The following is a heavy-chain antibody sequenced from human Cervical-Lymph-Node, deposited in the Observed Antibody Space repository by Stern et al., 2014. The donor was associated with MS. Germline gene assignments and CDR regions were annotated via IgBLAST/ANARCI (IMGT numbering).Heavy chain of an antibody. CDR2: IIPIFGTP. CDR3: ASGVGGSHYFDY. J-gene: IGHJ4*02. D-gene: IGHD3-16*01. V-gene: IGHV1-69*01. CDR1: GDTFSTSL. Sequence: AQLVESGAEVKKPGSSEKVSCKASGDTFSTSLITWVRQAPGQAPEWMGGIIPIFGTPSYAGRFQGRVTITADESTNTAYMELSSLRSDDTAVYYCASGVGGSHYFDYWGQGTLVTVSS.